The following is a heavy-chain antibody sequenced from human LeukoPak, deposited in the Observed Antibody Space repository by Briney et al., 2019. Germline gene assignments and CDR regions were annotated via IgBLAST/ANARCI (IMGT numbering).Heavy chain of an antibody. Sequence: SVKVSCKASGYTFTSYGISWVRQAPGQGLEWMGGMIPIFGTANYAQRFQGRVTITADESTSTAYMELSSLRSEDTAVYYCARYVDTAMVKPGAFDIWGQGTMVTVSS. CDR1: GYTFTSYG. CDR3: ARYVDTAMVKPGAFDI. J-gene: IGHJ3*02. D-gene: IGHD5-18*01. CDR2: MIPIFGTA. V-gene: IGHV1-69*13.